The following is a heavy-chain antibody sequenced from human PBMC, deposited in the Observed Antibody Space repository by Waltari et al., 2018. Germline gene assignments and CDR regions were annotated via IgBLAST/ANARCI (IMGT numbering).Heavy chain of an antibody. CDR3: ARVGDGYNYADY. J-gene: IGHJ4*02. V-gene: IGHV1-3*03. CDR2: INAGNGNT. D-gene: IGHD5-12*01. CDR1: GYTFTSYA. Sequence: QVQLVQSGAEVKKPGASVKVSCKASGYTFTSYAMHWVRQAPGQRLEWMGWINAGNGNTKYSQECQGRVTITRDTSASTAYMELRSLRSEDMAVYYCARVGDGYNYADYWGQGTLVTVSS.